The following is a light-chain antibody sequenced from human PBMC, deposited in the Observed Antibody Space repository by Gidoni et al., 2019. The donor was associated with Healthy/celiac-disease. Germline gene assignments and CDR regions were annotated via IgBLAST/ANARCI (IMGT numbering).Light chain of an antibody. CDR3: SSYTSSSTNWV. J-gene: IGLJ3*02. CDR1: SSDVGGYNY. V-gene: IGLV2-14*03. CDR2: AVS. Sequence: QSALTQPASMSGSPGQPITISCTGTSSDVGGYNYVSWYQQHPGKAPKLMIYAVSNRPSGVSNRFSGSKSGNTASLTSSGLQAEDEADYYCSSYTSSSTNWVFGGGTKLTVL.